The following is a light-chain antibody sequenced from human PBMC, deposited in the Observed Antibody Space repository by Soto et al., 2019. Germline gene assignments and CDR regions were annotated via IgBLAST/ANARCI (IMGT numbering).Light chain of an antibody. V-gene: IGKV1-39*01. Sequence: DLQMTQSPSSLSASVGDRVIITCRASQSISSYLHWYQQKPGKAPKLLIYAASSLQSGVPSRFSGSGSGTDFTLTISSLQPEDFATYYCQQSYSTPRTFGQGTKVDIK. CDR1: QSISSY. J-gene: IGKJ1*01. CDR3: QQSYSTPRT. CDR2: AAS.